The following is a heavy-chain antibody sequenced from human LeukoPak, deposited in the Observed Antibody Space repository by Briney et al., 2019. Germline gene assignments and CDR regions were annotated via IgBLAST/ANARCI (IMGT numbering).Heavy chain of an antibody. CDR2: IYYSGST. CDR1: GGSISSYY. J-gene: IGHJ5*02. V-gene: IGHV4-59*01. D-gene: IGHD6-13*01. CDR3: ARDGAAAGNWFDP. Sequence: SETLSLTCTVSGGSISSYYWSWIRQPPGKGLEWIGYIYYSGSTNYNPSLRGRVTISVDTSKNQFSLKLSSVTAADTAVYYCARDGAAAGNWFDPWGQGTLVTVSS.